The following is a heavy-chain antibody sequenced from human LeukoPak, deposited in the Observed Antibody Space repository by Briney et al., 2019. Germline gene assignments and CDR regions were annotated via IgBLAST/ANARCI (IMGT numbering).Heavy chain of an antibody. D-gene: IGHD3-22*01. J-gene: IGHJ4*02. CDR1: GFTFDDYA. CDR2: ISWNSGSI. V-gene: IGHV3-9*01. Sequence: PGGSLRLSCAASGFTFDDYAMHWVRQAPRKGLERVSGISWNSGSIGYADSVKGRFTISRDNAKNSLYLQMNSLRAEDTALYYCAKANYYDSSGYYFDYWGQGTLVTVSS. CDR3: AKANYYDSSGYYFDY.